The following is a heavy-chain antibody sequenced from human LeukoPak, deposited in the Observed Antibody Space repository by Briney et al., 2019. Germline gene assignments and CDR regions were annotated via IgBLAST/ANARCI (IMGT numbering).Heavy chain of an antibody. CDR3: ARGYGDY. J-gene: IGHJ4*02. CDR1: GFTVSHYY. CDR2: IYTGGSA. D-gene: IGHD1-1*01. Sequence: QPGASLVISCAASGFTVSHYYMSWVRQAPGKGLGWVSLIYTGGSAYYSDSVKGRFTISRDNSKNTLYLQMNSLRAEDTAVYYCARGYGDYWGQGTLVTVSS. V-gene: IGHV3-66*02.